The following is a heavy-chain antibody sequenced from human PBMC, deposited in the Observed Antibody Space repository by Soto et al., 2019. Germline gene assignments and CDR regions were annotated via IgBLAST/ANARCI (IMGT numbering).Heavy chain of an antibody. CDR3: ARGSGTQNL. Sequence: QVQLVESGGALVKPGGSLRLSCAASGFIFSDYAMSWIRQAPGKGLEWVSYISGSGSDICDVDSVKGRFTISRDNANNSLYLLMNSLRAEDTAIYYCARGSGTQNLWGQGTLVTVSS. CDR1: GFIFSDYA. V-gene: IGHV3-11*01. D-gene: IGHD1-26*01. J-gene: IGHJ4*02. CDR2: ISGSGSDI.